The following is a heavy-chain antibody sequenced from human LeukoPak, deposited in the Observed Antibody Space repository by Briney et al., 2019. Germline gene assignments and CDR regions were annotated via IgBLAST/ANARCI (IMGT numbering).Heavy chain of an antibody. CDR3: ASPAAGTSGFDY. D-gene: IGHD6-13*01. CDR1: GFTFSSYA. J-gene: IGHJ4*02. V-gene: IGHV3-30*04. CDR2: ISYDGSNK. Sequence: GGSLRLSCAASGFTFSSYAMHWVRQAPGKGLEWVAVISYDGSNKDYADSVKGRFTISRDNSKNTLYLQMNSLRAEDTAVYYCASPAAGTSGFDYWGQGTLVTVSS.